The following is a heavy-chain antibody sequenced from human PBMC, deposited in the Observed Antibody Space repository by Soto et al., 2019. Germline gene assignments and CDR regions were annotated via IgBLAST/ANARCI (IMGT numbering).Heavy chain of an antibody. CDR1: GYSFTIHC. Sequence: GESLKISGQGSGYSFTIHCITWVLQTPWKGREWMGRIDPSDSYTNYSPSFQGRVTISADRSISTAFLQWSSLEASDTAIYYCARRLSGPKEEYNAYYFYGLDVWGQGTKVTVSS. V-gene: IGHV5-10-1*01. J-gene: IGHJ6*02. CDR2: IDPSDSYT. D-gene: IGHD1-1*01. CDR3: ARRLSGPKEEYNAYYFYGLDV.